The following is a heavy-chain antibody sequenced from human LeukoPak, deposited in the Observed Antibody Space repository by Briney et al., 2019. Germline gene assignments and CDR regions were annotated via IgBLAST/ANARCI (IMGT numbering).Heavy chain of an antibody. J-gene: IGHJ4*02. Sequence: PGGSLRLSCAASGFTFSRSSMNWVRQAPGKGLEWVANINLDGSETYYVDSVKGRFTISRDNAKNSLYLQMNSLRAEDTAVYYCARDSYNWNDVGSWSDYWGQGTLVTVSS. CDR3: ARDSYNWNDVGSWSDY. V-gene: IGHV3-7*01. CDR1: GFTFSRSS. D-gene: IGHD1-1*01. CDR2: INLDGSET.